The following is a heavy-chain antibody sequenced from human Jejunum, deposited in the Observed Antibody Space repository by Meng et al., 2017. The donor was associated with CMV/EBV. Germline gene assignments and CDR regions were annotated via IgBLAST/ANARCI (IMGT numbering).Heavy chain of an antibody. CDR1: GLNFSKYE. J-gene: IGHJ5*02. D-gene: IGHD5-12*01. V-gene: IGHV3-48*03. Sequence: SGLNFSKYEMSWVRQYTRKGLEWISYITSSGDRTYYAGSVKGRLVISRDNAKNSLYLQMNYLTAEDTAVYYCASNLGQWLSWFDPWGQGTLVTVSS. CDR2: ITSSGDRT. CDR3: ASNLGQWLSWFDP.